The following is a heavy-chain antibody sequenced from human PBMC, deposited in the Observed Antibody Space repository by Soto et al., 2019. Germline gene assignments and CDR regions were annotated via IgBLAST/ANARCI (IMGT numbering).Heavy chain of an antibody. V-gene: IGHV1-2*04. CDR1: GYTFTGNY. CDR3: SRHYGDYDAFDI. J-gene: IGHJ3*02. Sequence: ASVKVSCKGSGYTFTGNYIHWVRQAPGQGLEWMGWINPNSGGTNYAQKFQGWVTMTRDTSISTAYMELSRQRSDDTAVYYCSRHYGDYDAFDIWGQGSMVTVSS. CDR2: INPNSGGT. D-gene: IGHD4-17*01.